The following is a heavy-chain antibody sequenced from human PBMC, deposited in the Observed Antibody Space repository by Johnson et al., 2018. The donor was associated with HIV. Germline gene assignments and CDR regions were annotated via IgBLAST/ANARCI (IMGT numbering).Heavy chain of an antibody. CDR1: GFTFSDHW. D-gene: IGHD2-21*01. Sequence: VQLVESGGGLVQPGGSLRLSCGASGFTFSDHWMQWVRQAPGKGLVWVTAISASGDRTYYADSVKGRFIISRDNSKNTQYLQMNSLRVEDTGLYYCAKAYCPGCDAFDVWGHGTMVTVSS. J-gene: IGHJ3*01. CDR3: AKAYCPGCDAFDV. V-gene: IGHV3-23*04. CDR2: ISASGDRT.